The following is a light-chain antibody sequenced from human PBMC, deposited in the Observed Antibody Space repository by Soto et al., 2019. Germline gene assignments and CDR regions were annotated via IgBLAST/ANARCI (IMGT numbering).Light chain of an antibody. V-gene: IGKV1-39*01. CDR3: QQLFMYPPT. CDR1: QSISRY. Sequence: DIQMTQSPSSLSASVGDRVTITCRASQSISRYLSWYHQKPGKAPKLLIYAASSLQSGVPSRFSGSGSGTDFTLTVSSLQPEDFATYYCQQLFMYPPTFGPGTKVDIK. J-gene: IGKJ3*01. CDR2: AAS.